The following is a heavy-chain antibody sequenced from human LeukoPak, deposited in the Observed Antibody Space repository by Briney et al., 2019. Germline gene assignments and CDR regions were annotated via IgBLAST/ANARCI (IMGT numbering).Heavy chain of an antibody. J-gene: IGHJ4*02. D-gene: IGHD5-24*01. CDR3: AKSGYNRFDF. CDR1: GFTFSSYG. CDR2: ISPGGGPT. V-gene: IGHV3-23*01. Sequence: GGSLRLSCAASGFTFSSYGMNWVRQAPGKGLEWVSGISPGGGPTYYADSVKGRFTISRDDSKNTLYLQMNNLRAEDTAVYYCAKSGYNRFDFWGQGALVTVSS.